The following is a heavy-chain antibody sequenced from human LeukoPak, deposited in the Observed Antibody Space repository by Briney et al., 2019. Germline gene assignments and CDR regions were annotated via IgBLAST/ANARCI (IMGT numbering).Heavy chain of an antibody. V-gene: IGHV1-24*01. CDR2: FDPEDGET. Sequence: ASVKVSCKVSEYTLTELSMQWVRQAPGKGLEWMGGFDPEDGETIYAQKFQGRVTMAEDTSTDTAYMELSSLRSEDTAVYYCATDRGYYGSGSWFDPWGQGTLVTVSS. CDR1: EYTLTELS. CDR3: ATDRGYYGSGSWFDP. D-gene: IGHD3-10*01. J-gene: IGHJ5*02.